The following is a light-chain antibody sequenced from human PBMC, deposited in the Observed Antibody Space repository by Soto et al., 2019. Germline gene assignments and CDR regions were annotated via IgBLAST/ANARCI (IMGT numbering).Light chain of an antibody. CDR2: EVS. CDR3: FSYRGTPTLV. V-gene: IGLV2-14*01. CDR1: SSDIGAYNF. J-gene: IGLJ2*01. Sequence: QSALTQPASVSGSPGQSITISCTGTSSDIGAYNFVSWYQHHPDKAPKLIIYEVSNRPSGVSNRFSASKSGNTASLTISALQGEDEADYYCFSYRGTPTLVFGGGTKLTVL.